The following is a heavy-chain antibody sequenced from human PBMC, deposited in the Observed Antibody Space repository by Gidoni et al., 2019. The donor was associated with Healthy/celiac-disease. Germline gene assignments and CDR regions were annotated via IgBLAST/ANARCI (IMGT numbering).Heavy chain of an antibody. Sequence: QVQLQESGPGLVKPSETLSLTCAVSGYSISSGYYWGWIRQPPGKGLEWIGSIYHSGSPYYNPSLKSRVTISVDTSKNQFSLKLSSVTAADTAVYYCAREGMGRFDPWGQGTLVTVSS. D-gene: IGHD1-20*01. J-gene: IGHJ5*02. CDR2: IYHSGSP. V-gene: IGHV4-38-2*02. CDR3: AREGMGRFDP. CDR1: GYSISSGYY.